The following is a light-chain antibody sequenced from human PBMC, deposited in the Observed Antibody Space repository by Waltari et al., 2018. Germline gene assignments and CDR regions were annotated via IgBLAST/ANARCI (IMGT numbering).Light chain of an antibody. CDR3: LHRSNWPPLFT. J-gene: IGKJ3*01. Sequence: EIVLTQSPVTLSLSPGERATLSCRASQSVSRYLAWYQQKPGQAPRLLIYYTFSRASGSPARFSGSGSGTDFTLTISSLEPEDFAVYYCLHRSNWPPLFTFGPGTKVDIK. CDR1: QSVSRY. V-gene: IGKV3-11*01. CDR2: YTF.